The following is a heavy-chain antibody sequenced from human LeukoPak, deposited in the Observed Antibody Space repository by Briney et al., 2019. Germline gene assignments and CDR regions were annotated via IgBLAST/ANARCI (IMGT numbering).Heavy chain of an antibody. CDR2: MYGAGST. CDR3: ARARTTRGFDY. Sequence: GGSLRLSCAASGFTVSSNYMTWVRQAPGKGLEWVSLMYGAGSTHYADSVRGRFTISRDNSKNTLYLQMDSLRAEDTAVYHCARARTTRGFDYWGQGTLVTVSS. V-gene: IGHV3-66*01. J-gene: IGHJ4*02. CDR1: GFTVSSNY. D-gene: IGHD4-17*01.